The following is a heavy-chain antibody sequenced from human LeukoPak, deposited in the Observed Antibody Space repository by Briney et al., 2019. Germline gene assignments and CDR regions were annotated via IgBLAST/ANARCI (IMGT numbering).Heavy chain of an antibody. CDR2: IIPIFGTA. CDR1: GCTFSIYA. D-gene: IGHD2-15*01. CDR3: ASSGELRVYYYYYGMDV. V-gene: IGHV1-69*01. Sequence: SVKVSCKASGCTFSIYAISWVRQAPGQGLEWMGGIIPIFGTANYAQKFQGRVTITADESTSTAYMELSSLRSEDTAVYYCASSGELRVYYYYYGMDVWGQGTTVTVSS. J-gene: IGHJ6*02.